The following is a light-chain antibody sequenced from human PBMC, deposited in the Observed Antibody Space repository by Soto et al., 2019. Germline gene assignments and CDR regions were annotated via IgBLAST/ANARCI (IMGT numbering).Light chain of an antibody. CDR2: EGS. V-gene: IGLV2-23*01. CDR3: CSYAGSSTSI. J-gene: IGLJ1*01. CDR1: SSDVGSYNL. Sequence: QSVLTQPASVSGSPGQSITISCTGTSSDVGSYNLVSWYQQHPGKAPKLMIYEGSKRPSGVSNRFSGSKSGNTASLTISGLQAEDEADYSCCSYAGSSTSIFGTGTKLTVL.